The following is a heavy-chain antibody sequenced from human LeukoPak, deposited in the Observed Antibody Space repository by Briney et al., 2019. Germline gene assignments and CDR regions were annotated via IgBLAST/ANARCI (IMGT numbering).Heavy chain of an antibody. D-gene: IGHD2-2*01. CDR2: IYTSGST. Sequence: SQTLSLTRTVSGGSISSGSYYWSWIRQPAGKGLEWIGRIYTSGSTNYNPSLKSRVTISVDTSKNQFSLKLSSVTAADTAVYYCARSIIRYCSSTSCYSNFDYWGQGTLVTVSS. CDR3: ARSIIRYCSSTSCYSNFDY. CDR1: GGSISSGSYY. V-gene: IGHV4-61*02. J-gene: IGHJ4*02.